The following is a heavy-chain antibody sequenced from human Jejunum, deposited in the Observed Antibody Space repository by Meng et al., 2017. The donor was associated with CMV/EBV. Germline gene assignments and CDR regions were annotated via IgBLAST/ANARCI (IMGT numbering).Heavy chain of an antibody. V-gene: IGHV3-53*01. CDR2: IYSGEST. CDR1: EFSVIRNT. CDR3: AKKYSGSFDY. J-gene: IGHJ4*02. D-gene: IGHD1-26*01. Sequence: SCTASEFSVIRNTMTWVRQAPGKGLEWVSAIYSGESTYYADSVKGRFTISRDNSKNTLYLQMNSLRAEDTAVYYCAKKYSGSFDYWGQGTLVTVSS.